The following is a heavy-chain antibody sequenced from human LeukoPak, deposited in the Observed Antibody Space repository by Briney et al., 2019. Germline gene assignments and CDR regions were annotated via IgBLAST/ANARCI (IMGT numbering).Heavy chain of an antibody. Sequence: GGSLRLSCAASGFTFSSYSMNWVRQAPGKGLEWVSSISSSSSYIYYADSVKGRFTISRDNAKNSLYLQMNSLRAEDTAVYYCARVGVAVGNDAFDIWGQGTMVTVSS. D-gene: IGHD2-15*01. CDR3: ARVGVAVGNDAFDI. CDR2: ISSSSSYI. V-gene: IGHV3-21*01. J-gene: IGHJ3*02. CDR1: GFTFSSYS.